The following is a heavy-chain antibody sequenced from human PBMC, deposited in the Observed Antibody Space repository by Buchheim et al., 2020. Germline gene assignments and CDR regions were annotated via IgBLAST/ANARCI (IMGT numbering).Heavy chain of an antibody. Sequence: QVQLVESGGGVVQPGRSLRLSCAASGFTFSSYAMHWVRQAPGKGLEWVAVISYDGSNKYYAESVKGRFTISRDNSKNTLYLQMNSLRAEDTAVYYCARGIAEISPFDYWGQGTL. V-gene: IGHV3-30-3*01. CDR2: ISYDGSNK. D-gene: IGHD6-13*01. CDR3: ARGIAEISPFDY. J-gene: IGHJ4*02. CDR1: GFTFSSYA.